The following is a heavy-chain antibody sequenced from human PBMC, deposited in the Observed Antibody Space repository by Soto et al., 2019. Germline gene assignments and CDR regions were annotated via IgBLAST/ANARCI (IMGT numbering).Heavy chain of an antibody. CDR3: VKDRERIMITFGGVYGDY. J-gene: IGHJ4*02. Sequence: GGSLRLSCSASGFTFSSYAMHWVRQAPGKGLEYVSAISSNGGSTYYADSVKGRFTISRDNSKNTLYLQMSSLRAEDTAVYYCVKDRERIMITFGGVYGDYWGQGTLVTVSS. D-gene: IGHD3-16*01. CDR1: GFTFSSYA. CDR2: ISSNGGST. V-gene: IGHV3-64D*08.